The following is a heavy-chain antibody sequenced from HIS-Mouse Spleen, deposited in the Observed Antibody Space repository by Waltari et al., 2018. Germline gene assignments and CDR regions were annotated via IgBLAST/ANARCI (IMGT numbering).Heavy chain of an antibody. J-gene: IGHJ3*02. D-gene: IGHD6-6*01. Sequence: QVQLVESGGGVVQPGRSLRLSCAASGFTFSSYGMHWVRQAPGKGLEWVAVIWYDGSNKYYAASVKGRFTISRDNSKNTLYLQMNSLRAEDTAVYYCAKDRGIAARDAFDIWGQGTMVTVSS. CDR3: AKDRGIAARDAFDI. CDR2: IWYDGSNK. V-gene: IGHV3-33*06. CDR1: GFTFSSYG.